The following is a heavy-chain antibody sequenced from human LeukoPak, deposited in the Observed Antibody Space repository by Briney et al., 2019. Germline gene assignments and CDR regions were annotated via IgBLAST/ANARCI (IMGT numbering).Heavy chain of an antibody. V-gene: IGHV3-48*04. CDR1: GFTFSSYA. CDR3: VRRGLIVTEYLER. J-gene: IGHJ1*01. Sequence: GGSLRLSCAASGFTFSSYAMSWVRQAPGKGPEWVSYISSSSSTTYYADSVKGRFTISRDNAKNSLYLQMNSLRAEDTAVYYCVRRGLIVTEYLERWGQGTLVIVSS. D-gene: IGHD3-10*01. CDR2: ISSSSSTT.